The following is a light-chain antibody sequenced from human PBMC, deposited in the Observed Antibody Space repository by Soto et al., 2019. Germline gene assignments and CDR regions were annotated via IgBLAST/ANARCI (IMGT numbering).Light chain of an antibody. V-gene: IGKV3-20*01. CDR3: LQYGIPLWT. CDR1: QSVTANY. CDR2: AAS. J-gene: IGKJ1*01. Sequence: EIALPQSPGTLYLSPGERATLSCRASQSVTANYLAWYQQKPGQAPRLLIYAASIGATGIPDRFSGSASGTDFTLTISRLGPEDFAVYYCLQYGIPLWTFGQGTKVEIK.